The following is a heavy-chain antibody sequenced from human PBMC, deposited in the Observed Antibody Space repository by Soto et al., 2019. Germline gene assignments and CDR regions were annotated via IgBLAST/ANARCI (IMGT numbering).Heavy chain of an antibody. Sequence: EVQLVESGGGLVQPGGSLRPSCADSGFTFSSYWMSWVRQAPGQGLEWVANVKYDGSQTYYVGSVKGRFTISRDNAKNSLYLQMNSLRAEDTAVYYCTRDFQGPLDYGMDVWGQGTTVTVSS. CDR1: GFTFSSYW. D-gene: IGHD1-1*01. CDR2: VKYDGSQT. CDR3: TRDFQGPLDYGMDV. V-gene: IGHV3-7*01. J-gene: IGHJ6*02.